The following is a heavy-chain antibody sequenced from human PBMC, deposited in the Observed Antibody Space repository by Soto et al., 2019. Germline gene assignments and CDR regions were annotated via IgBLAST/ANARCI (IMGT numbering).Heavy chain of an antibody. CDR1: GGTFSSYA. D-gene: IGHD3-22*01. Sequence: QVQLVQSGAEVKKPGSSVKVSCKASGGTFSSYAISWVRQAPGQGLEWMGGIIPIVGTANYAQKFQGRVTITAEKSTRTAYRELSSLRSEDTAVYYCARPARDYYDSSGYYYCFDYWGQGTLVTVSS. J-gene: IGHJ4*02. CDR3: ARPARDYYDSSGYYYCFDY. V-gene: IGHV1-69*06. CDR2: IIPIVGTA.